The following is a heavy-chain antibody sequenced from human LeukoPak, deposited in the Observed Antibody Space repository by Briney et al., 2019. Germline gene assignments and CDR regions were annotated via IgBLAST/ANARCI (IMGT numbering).Heavy chain of an antibody. CDR2: IFYSGST. D-gene: IGHD1-1*01. J-gene: IGHJ4*02. CDR1: GDSISSYY. V-gene: IGHV4-59*01. CDR3: AGSYNWSDDFDY. Sequence: SETLSLTCTVSGDSISSYYWSWIRQPPGKGLEWVGYIFYSGSTNYNPSLKSRVTISVDTSKNQLSLKLNSVTAADTAVYYCAGSYNWSDDFDYWGPGTLVTVSS.